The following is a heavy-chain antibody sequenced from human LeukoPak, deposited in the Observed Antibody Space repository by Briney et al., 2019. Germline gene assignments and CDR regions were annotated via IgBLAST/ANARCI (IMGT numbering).Heavy chain of an antibody. J-gene: IGHJ4*02. CDR3: ARLGYYDYIWGSYRYTELDY. CDR1: GYTFTSYD. V-gene: IGHV1-8*01. D-gene: IGHD3-16*02. Sequence: ASVKVSCEASGYTFTSYDINWVRQATGQGLEWMGWMNPNSGNTGYAQKFQGRVTMTRNISISTAYMELSSLRSEDTAVYYCARLGYYDYIWGSYRYTELDYWGQGTLVTVSS. CDR2: MNPNSGNT.